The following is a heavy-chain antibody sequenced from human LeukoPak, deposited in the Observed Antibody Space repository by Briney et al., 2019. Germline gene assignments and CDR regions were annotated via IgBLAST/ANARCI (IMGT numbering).Heavy chain of an antibody. CDR2: IYYSGST. Sequence: SETLSPTCTVSGGSISSYYWSWIRQPPGKGLEWIGYIYYSGSTSYNPSLKSRVTISVDTSKNQFSLKLSSVTAADTAVYYCAGHGAFDIWGQGTMVTVSS. CDR1: GGSISSYY. V-gene: IGHV4-59*08. J-gene: IGHJ3*02. CDR3: AGHGAFDI.